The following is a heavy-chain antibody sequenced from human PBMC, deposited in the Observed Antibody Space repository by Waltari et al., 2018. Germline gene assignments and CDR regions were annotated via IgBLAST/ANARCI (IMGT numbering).Heavy chain of an antibody. D-gene: IGHD5-12*01. J-gene: IGHJ5*02. V-gene: IGHV4-39*01. CDR3: ARHWKKSGYRFDP. CDR2: IYYSVRT. Sequence: QLQLQESGPGLVKPSETLSLTCTVSGGSISSSTYYWGWIRQSPGKGLEWIGSIYYSVRTYYKPTLKVRVTISGDTSKNQCSLKLSSVTAADTAVYYCARHWKKSGYRFDPWGQGTLVTVSS. CDR1: GGSISSSTYY.